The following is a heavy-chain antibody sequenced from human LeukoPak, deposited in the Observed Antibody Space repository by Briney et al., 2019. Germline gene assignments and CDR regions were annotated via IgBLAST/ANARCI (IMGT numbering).Heavy chain of an antibody. CDR1: GLTFGSHW. V-gene: IGHV3-7*01. CDR2: IKQGASVK. Sequence: GGSLRLSCVASGLTFGSHWMSWVRQAPAKGLEWGANIKQGASVKQYVDPVKGRFTISRDNAKNSLYLQMTSLGAEDTAVSYYAGNDDVFDIWGQGTMVTVSS. CDR3: AGNDDVFDI. D-gene: IGHD1-1*01. J-gene: IGHJ3*02.